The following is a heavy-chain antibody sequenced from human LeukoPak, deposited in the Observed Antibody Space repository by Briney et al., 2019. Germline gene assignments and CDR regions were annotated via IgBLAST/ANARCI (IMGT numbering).Heavy chain of an antibody. J-gene: IGHJ4*02. Sequence: GGSLRLSCAASGFTFSSYSMNWVRQAPGKGLEWVSSISSSSSYIYYADSVKGRFTISRDNAKSSLYLQMNSLRAEDTAVYYCAREQYGGYAPDYWGQGTLVTVSS. CDR2: ISSSSSYI. CDR3: AREQYGGYAPDY. V-gene: IGHV3-21*01. D-gene: IGHD5-12*01. CDR1: GFTFSSYS.